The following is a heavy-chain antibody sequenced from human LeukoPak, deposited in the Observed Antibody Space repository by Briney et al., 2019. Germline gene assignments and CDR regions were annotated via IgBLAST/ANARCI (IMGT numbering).Heavy chain of an antibody. CDR2: IYHSGST. D-gene: IGHD1-26*01. V-gene: IGHV4-30-2*01. Sequence: SQTLSLICAVSGGSISSGGYSWSWIRQPPGKGLEWIGYIYHSGSTYYNPSLKSRVTISVDRSKNQFSLKLSSVTAADTAVYYCARADTTLDAFDIWGQGTMVTVSS. CDR3: ARADTTLDAFDI. CDR1: GGSISSGGYS. J-gene: IGHJ3*02.